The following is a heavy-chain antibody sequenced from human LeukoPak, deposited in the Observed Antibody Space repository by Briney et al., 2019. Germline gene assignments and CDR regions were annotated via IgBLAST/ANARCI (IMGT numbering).Heavy chain of an antibody. Sequence: QTLSLTCAISGDSVSSNSAAWNWIRQSPSRGLEWLGRTYFRSKWYNDYAVSVKSRIVINPDTSKNQFSLQLSSVTPEDTAVYYCTRDGIRVLDYWGQGILVTVSS. J-gene: IGHJ4*02. CDR2: TYFRSKWYN. V-gene: IGHV6-1*01. D-gene: IGHD1-1*01. CDR3: TRDGIRVLDY. CDR1: GDSVSSNSAA.